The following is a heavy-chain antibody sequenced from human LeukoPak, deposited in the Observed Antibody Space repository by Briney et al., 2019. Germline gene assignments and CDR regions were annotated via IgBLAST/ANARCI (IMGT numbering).Heavy chain of an antibody. CDR2: VNHSGNT. D-gene: IGHD2-15*01. CDR1: GGSFTIYS. CDR3: ARTTEGYCRGRSCYSYYYYMDV. Sequence: SETLSLTCAVYGGSFTIYSWTWIRQSPGKGLEWIGEVNHSGNTNYNPSLKSRVTISVDTSKNQFSLKLSSETAADTAVYYCARTTEGYCRGRSCYSYYYYMDVWGKGTTVTVSS. V-gene: IGHV4-34*01. J-gene: IGHJ6*03.